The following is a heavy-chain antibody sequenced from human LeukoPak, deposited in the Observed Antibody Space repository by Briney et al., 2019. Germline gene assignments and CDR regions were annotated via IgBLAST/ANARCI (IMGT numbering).Heavy chain of an antibody. Sequence: SETLSLTCAVYGGSFSGYHWSWIRQSSEKGLEWIGEINDRGSTNYNPSLKSRVTMSLDTSKNQLSLNLSSVTAADTALYYCARGGPSIAAVATRNYFQHWGQGTLVTVSS. CDR3: ARGGPSIAAVATRNYFQH. CDR1: GGSFSGYH. CDR2: INDRGST. V-gene: IGHV4-34*01. J-gene: IGHJ1*01. D-gene: IGHD6-13*01.